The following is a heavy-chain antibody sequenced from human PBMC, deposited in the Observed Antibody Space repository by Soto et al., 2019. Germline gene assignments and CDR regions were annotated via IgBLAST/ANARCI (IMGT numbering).Heavy chain of an antibody. D-gene: IGHD3-10*01. Sequence: PGESLKISCKGSGYSFTGYWIGWVRQMPGKGLEWMGIIYPGDSDTRYSPSFQGQVTISADKSISTAYLQWSSLKASDTAMYYCARHQAQDYYGSGSYYGRYYYYGMDVWGQGTTVTVSS. J-gene: IGHJ6*02. CDR2: IYPGDSDT. CDR1: GYSFTGYW. V-gene: IGHV5-51*01. CDR3: ARHQAQDYYGSGSYYGRYYYYGMDV.